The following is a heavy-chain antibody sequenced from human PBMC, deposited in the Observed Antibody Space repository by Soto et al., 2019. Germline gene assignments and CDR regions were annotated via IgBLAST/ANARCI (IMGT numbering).Heavy chain of an antibody. CDR1: GSTFSGYA. J-gene: IGHJ4*02. CDR3: AKFKAGTYSKYYFDY. CDR2: INNVGVGT. Sequence: EVQLLESGGGLVQPGGSLKLSCAASGSTFSGYAMSWVRQAPGKGLEWVSNINNVGVGTHYADSVKGRFTISRDDSKNTLYLQMNSLRAEDTALYYCAKFKAGTYSKYYFDYWGQGTLVNVSS. D-gene: IGHD3-10*01. V-gene: IGHV3-23*01.